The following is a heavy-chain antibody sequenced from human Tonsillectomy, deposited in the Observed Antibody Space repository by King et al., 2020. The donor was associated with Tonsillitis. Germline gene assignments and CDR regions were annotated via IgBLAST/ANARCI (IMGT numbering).Heavy chain of an antibody. D-gene: IGHD2-15*01. CDR2: IYYSGST. V-gene: IGHV4-59*01. CDR1: GGSISSYY. CDR3: ARLNRDCSGGSCGWFDP. J-gene: IGHJ5*02. Sequence: VQLQESGPGLVKPSETLSLTCTVSGGSISSYYWSWIRPPPGKGLEWIGYIYYSGSTNYNPPLKSRVTISVDTSKNQFSLKLSSVTAADTAVYYCARLNRDCSGGSCGWFDPWGQGTLVTVSS.